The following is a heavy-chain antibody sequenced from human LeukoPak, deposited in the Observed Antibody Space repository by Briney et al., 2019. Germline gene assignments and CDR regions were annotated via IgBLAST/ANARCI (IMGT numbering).Heavy chain of an antibody. CDR2: ISSSSSYI. D-gene: IGHD3-9*01. J-gene: IGHJ6*04. Sequence: PGGSLRLSCAASGFTFSSYSMNWVRQAPGKGLEWVSSISSSSSYIYYADSVKGRFTISRDNAKNSLYLQMNSLRAEDTAVYYCARDWNRYNDILTGYYYGMDVWGKGTTVTVSS. V-gene: IGHV3-21*01. CDR3: ARDWNRYNDILTGYYYGMDV. CDR1: GFTFSSYS.